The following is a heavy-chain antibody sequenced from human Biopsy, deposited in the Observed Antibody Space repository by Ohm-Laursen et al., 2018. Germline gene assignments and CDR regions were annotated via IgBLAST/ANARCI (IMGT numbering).Heavy chain of an antibody. CDR3: VRGTGSQYFDY. V-gene: IGHV1-18*01. CDR1: GYSFSSYG. Sequence: ASVKVSCNASGYSFSSYGLNWVRQAPGQGLEWMGRISGYNGNTNYAPKFQGRVTMTIDSSASTAYLELRSLRSDDAAFYYCVRGTGSQYFDYWGQGTLVTVSS. D-gene: IGHD1-26*01. J-gene: IGHJ4*02. CDR2: ISGYNGNT.